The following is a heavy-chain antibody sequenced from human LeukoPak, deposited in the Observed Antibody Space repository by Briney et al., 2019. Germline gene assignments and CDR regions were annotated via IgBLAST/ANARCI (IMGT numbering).Heavy chain of an antibody. CDR1: GFTFSDYY. Sequence: GGSLRLSCATSGFTFSDYYMGWIRQAPGKGLEWVSAISGSGGSTYYADSVKGRFTISRDNSKNTLYLQMSSLRAEDTAVYYCAKDERGYGDYSYWGQGTLVTVSS. CDR3: AKDERGYGDYSY. D-gene: IGHD4-17*01. J-gene: IGHJ4*02. V-gene: IGHV3-23*01. CDR2: ISGSGGST.